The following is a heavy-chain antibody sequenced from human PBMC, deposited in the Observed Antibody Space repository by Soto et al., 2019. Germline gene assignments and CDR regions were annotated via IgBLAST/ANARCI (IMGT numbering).Heavy chain of an antibody. CDR1: GFTFSNYV. J-gene: IGHJ4*02. Sequence: EVQLLESGGNLVQPGGSLRLSCVASGFTFSNYVMTWVRQAPGKGLEWVSGISDSGDATYSADSVEGRFTISRDNSKNTLYLQMNRLRVEDTAVYYCARGWRVRGGQFDYWGQGTLVSVSS. CDR2: ISDSGDAT. D-gene: IGHD1-26*01. CDR3: ARGWRVRGGQFDY. V-gene: IGHV3-23*01.